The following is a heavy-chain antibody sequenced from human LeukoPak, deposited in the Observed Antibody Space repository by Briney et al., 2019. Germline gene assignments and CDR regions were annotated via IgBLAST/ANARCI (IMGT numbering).Heavy chain of an antibody. CDR3: AKVIDYGDAYDY. D-gene: IGHD4-17*01. V-gene: IGHV3-48*01. J-gene: IGHJ4*02. CDR1: GFTFSSYS. CDR2: ISSSSSTI. Sequence: PGGSLRLSCAASGFTFSSYSMNWVRQAPGKGLEWVSYISSSSSTIYYADSVKGRFTISRDNSKNTLYLQMNSLRAEDTAVYYCAKVIDYGDAYDYWGQGTLVTVSS.